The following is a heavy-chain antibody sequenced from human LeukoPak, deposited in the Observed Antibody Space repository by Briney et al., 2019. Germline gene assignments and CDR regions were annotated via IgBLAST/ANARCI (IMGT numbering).Heavy chain of an antibody. CDR1: GYTLTELS. Sequence: ASVKVSCKVSGYTLTELSMHWVRQAPGKGLEWMGGFDPEDGETIYAQKFQGRVTMTEDTSTDTAYMELSSLRSEDTAVYYCATDGYSRSWYGSGAFYIWGQGAMVTVPS. D-gene: IGHD6-13*01. CDR2: FDPEDGET. CDR3: ATDGYSRSWYGSGAFYI. J-gene: IGHJ3*02. V-gene: IGHV1-24*01.